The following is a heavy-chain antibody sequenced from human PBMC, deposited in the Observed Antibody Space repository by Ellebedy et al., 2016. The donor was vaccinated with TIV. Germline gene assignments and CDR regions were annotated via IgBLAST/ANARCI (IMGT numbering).Heavy chain of an antibody. CDR3: TRANIVVVPAAIGV. D-gene: IGHD2-2*01. Sequence: GESLKISCAASGISLRSYAMSWVRQAPGRGLEWVSTIGGSGGTTYYRESVKGRFTISRDTSRNTLYLQMNSLRAEDTAVYYCTRANIVVVPAAIGVWGQGILVTVSS. J-gene: IGHJ4*02. V-gene: IGHV3-23*01. CDR2: IGGSGGTT. CDR1: GISLRSYA.